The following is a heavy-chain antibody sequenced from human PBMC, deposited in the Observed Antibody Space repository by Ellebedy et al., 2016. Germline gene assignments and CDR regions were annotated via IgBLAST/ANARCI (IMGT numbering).Heavy chain of an antibody. Sequence: ASVKVSCXASGYIFTSYDINWVRQAPGQGPEWMGWMLPNTANTGSAQKFQGRLTMTIDTSTRTAYLEVSSLTSEDTAVYYCARGSGQNYYMDVWGKGTTVTVSS. D-gene: IGHD3-10*01. J-gene: IGHJ6*03. CDR3: ARGSGQNYYMDV. V-gene: IGHV1-8*01. CDR1: GYIFTSYD. CDR2: MLPNTANT.